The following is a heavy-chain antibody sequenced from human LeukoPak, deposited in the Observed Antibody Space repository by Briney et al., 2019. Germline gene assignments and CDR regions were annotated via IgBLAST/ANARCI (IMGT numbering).Heavy chain of an antibody. V-gene: IGHV4-59*08. J-gene: IGHJ4*02. CDR2: IYDSGST. CDR1: GGSMSSYY. D-gene: IGHD6-13*01. Sequence: SETLSLTCTVSGGSMSSYYWSWIRQPPGRGLEWLGYIYDSGSTNYNPSLKSRVTISVDTSKNQVSLNLSSVTAADTAVYYCASHGGSWTFDYWGQGTLVTVSS. CDR3: ASHGGSWTFDY.